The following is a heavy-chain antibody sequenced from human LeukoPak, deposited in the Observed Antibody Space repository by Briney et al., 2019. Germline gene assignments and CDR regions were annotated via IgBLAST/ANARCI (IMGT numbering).Heavy chain of an antibody. V-gene: IGHV3-23*01. CDR2: ISASGGST. J-gene: IGHJ5*02. Sequence: GGSLRLSCAASGFTFSSYEMNWVRQAPGKGLEWVSAISASGGSTYYADSVKGRFTISRDNSKNTLYLQMNSLRAEDTAVYYCAHPTKYSSGWYGNWFDPWGQGTLVTVSS. CDR3: AHPTKYSSGWYGNWFDP. CDR1: GFTFSSYE. D-gene: IGHD6-13*01.